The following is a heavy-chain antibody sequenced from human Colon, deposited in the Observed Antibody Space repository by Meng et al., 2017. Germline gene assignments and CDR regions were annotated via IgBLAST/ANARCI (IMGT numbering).Heavy chain of an antibody. D-gene: IGHD1-26*01. V-gene: IGHV4-4*02. CDR2: ISQSGSS. CDR3: AREDGSIGFTPAGQ. J-gene: IGHJ1*01. Sequence: QVHLRESGPGLVNPSGTLSLTCAVSGGSISSTNWWSWIRQPPGKGLEWIGEISQSGSSNYNPSLKSRVTMSLDKSKNHFFLNLSSVSAADTAVYYCAREDGSIGFTPAGQWGQGTLVTVSS. CDR1: GGSISSTNW.